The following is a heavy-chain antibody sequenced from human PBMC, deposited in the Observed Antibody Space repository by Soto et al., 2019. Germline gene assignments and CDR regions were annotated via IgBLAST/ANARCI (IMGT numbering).Heavy chain of an antibody. D-gene: IGHD5-12*01. CDR1: GFTFSSYA. J-gene: IGHJ4*02. V-gene: IGHV3-30-3*01. CDR3: ARGGYSRYATPVEDY. CDR2: ISYDGGNE. Sequence: QVQLVESGGGVVLPGRSLRLSCAASGFTFSSYAIHWVRQAPGKGLEWVAVISYDGGNEYYADSVKGRFTISRDNSKNTLYLQMNSHRTEDTAVYYCARGGYSRYATPVEDYWGQGTLVTVSS.